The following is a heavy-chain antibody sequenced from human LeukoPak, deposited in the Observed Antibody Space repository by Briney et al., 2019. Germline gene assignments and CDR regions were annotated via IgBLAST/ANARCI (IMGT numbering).Heavy chain of an antibody. D-gene: IGHD6-19*01. CDR3: ARHLSIRAGSPFDY. J-gene: IGHJ4*02. Sequence: SETLSLTCTVSGGSISGYSWSWIRQPPGKGLNWIGYIYYSGSTNYNPSLKSRVTISVDTSKNQFSLKLSSVTAADTAVYYCARHLSIRAGSPFDYWGQGTLVTVSS. CDR2: IYYSGST. V-gene: IGHV4-59*08. CDR1: GGSISGYS.